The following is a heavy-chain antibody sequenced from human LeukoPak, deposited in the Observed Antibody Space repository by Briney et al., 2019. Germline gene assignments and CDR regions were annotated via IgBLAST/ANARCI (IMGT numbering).Heavy chain of an antibody. CDR3: ARGLDIADY. CDR2: ISSNGGST. Sequence: PGGSLRLSCAAAGFTFSSYAMHWVRQASGKGLEYVSAISSNGGSTYYANSVKGRFTISRDNSKNTLYLQMGSLRAEDMAVYYCARGLDIADYWGQGTLVTVSS. D-gene: IGHD5-12*01. V-gene: IGHV3-64*01. CDR1: GFTFSSYA. J-gene: IGHJ4*02.